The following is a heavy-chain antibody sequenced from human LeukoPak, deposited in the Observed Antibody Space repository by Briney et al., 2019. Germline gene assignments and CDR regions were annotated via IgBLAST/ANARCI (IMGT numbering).Heavy chain of an antibody. CDR2: INHSGSI. D-gene: IGHD7-27*01. V-gene: IGHV4-34*01. CDR3: AKGVWAPRFDS. CDR1: APSYSYDY. J-gene: IGHJ5*01. Sequence: SDTLSLTCAVYAPSYSYDYWSWLRQAPGKGVEWSGHINHSGSITYNAAPKRRFTISAEKSKSQFSLRLTSVSAADTAVYYCAKGVWAPRFDSWGQGTLVTVSS.